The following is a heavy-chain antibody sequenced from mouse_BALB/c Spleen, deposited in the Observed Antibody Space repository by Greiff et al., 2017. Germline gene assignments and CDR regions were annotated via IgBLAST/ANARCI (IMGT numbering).Heavy chain of an antibody. CDR3: ARSGGPAWFAY. J-gene: IGHJ3*01. D-gene: IGHD3-1*01. Sequence: EVKLVESGPGLVKPSQSLSLTCTVTGYSITSDYAWNWIRQFPGNKLEWMGYISYSGSTSYNPSLKSRISITRDTSKNQFFLQLNSVTTEDTATYYCARSGGPAWFAYWGQGTLVTVSA. CDR1: GYSITSDYA. CDR2: ISYSGST. V-gene: IGHV3-2*02.